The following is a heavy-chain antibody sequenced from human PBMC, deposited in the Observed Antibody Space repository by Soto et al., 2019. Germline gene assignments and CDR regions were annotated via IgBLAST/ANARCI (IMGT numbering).Heavy chain of an antibody. V-gene: IGHV3-73*01. D-gene: IGHD3-9*01. CDR1: GFTFSGSA. CDR3: TRSSPPSYYDILTGYYYYYYMDV. J-gene: IGHJ6*03. CDR2: IRSKANSYAT. Sequence: GGSLRLSCAASGFTFSGSAMHWVRQASGKGLEWVGRIRSKANSYATAYAASVKGRFTTSRDDSKNTAYLQMNSLKTEDTAVYYCTRSSPPSYYDILTGYYYYYYMDVWGKGTTVTVSS.